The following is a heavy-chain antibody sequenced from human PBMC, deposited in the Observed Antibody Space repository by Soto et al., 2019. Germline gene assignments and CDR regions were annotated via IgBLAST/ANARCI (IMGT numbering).Heavy chain of an antibody. CDR1: GFSLSTSGVG. Sequence: SGPTLVNPTQTFTLTCTFSGFSLSTSGVGVGWIRHPPGKALEWLALIYWDDDKRYSPYLKSTLTITKDTSKNKVVVTMTSMDPVDTAKYYCALSVILAAPGGSNWFGPWGHGTLVTVSS. J-gene: IGHJ5*02. CDR2: IYWDDDK. D-gene: IGHD3-16*02. CDR3: ALSVILAAPGGSNWFGP. V-gene: IGHV2-5*02.